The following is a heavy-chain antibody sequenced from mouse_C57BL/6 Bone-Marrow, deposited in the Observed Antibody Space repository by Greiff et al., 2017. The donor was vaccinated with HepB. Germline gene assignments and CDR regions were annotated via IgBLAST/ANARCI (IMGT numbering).Heavy chain of an antibody. D-gene: IGHD2-1*01. CDR1: GFTFSDYY. CDR2: INYDGSST. Sequence: DVQLVESEGGLVQPGSSMKLSCTASGFTFSDYYMAWVRQVPEKGLEWVANINYDGSSTYYLDSLKSRFIISRDNAKNILYLQMSSLKSEDTATYYCARGDGNYLFDYWGQGTTLTVSS. CDR3: ARGDGNYLFDY. V-gene: IGHV5-16*01. J-gene: IGHJ2*01.